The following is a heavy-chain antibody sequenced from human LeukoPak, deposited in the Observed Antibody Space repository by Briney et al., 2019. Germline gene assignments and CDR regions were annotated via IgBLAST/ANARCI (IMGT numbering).Heavy chain of an antibody. D-gene: IGHD3-10*01. V-gene: IGHV3-53*01. J-gene: IGHJ4*02. CDR3: AISGLGFGEFRGLDY. CDR2: IFSSGPT. Sequence: GGSVRLSCAASGFNVSNNYMNWVRQAPAKGLGWVSVIFSSGPTYYADSVKGRFTISRDTSKNALYLQMNSLRAEDTAVYYCAISGLGFGEFRGLDYWGQGTLVTVSS. CDR1: GFNVSNNY.